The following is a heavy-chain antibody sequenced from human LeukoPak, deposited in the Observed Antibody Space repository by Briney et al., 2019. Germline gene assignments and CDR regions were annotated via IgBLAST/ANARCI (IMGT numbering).Heavy chain of an antibody. Sequence: GASVKVSCKASGYTFTRYGISWVRQAPAQGLEWVGWSNAYNGNTNNEQNPHDRVTMTTDTSTNTAFTELRSLRSDDTAVYYCARDRPCSSTSCYGWFDPWGQGTLVTVSS. D-gene: IGHD2-2*01. CDR1: GYTFTRYG. CDR2: SNAYNGNT. J-gene: IGHJ5*02. V-gene: IGHV1-18*01. CDR3: ARDRPCSSTSCYGWFDP.